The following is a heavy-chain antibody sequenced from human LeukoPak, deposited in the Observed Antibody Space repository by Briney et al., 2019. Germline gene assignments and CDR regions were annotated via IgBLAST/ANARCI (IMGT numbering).Heavy chain of an antibody. J-gene: IGHJ6*03. CDR1: GGSISSSSYY. D-gene: IGHD6-6*01. CDR3: ASVLKYTSQGNYMDV. Sequence: SETLSLTCTVSGGSISSSSYYWGWVRQPPGKGLEWIGSMHYSGSTYYNPSLKSRVTISVDTSKNQFSLKLISVTAADTAVYYCASVLKYTSQGNYMDVWGKGTTVTVSS. V-gene: IGHV4-39*07. CDR2: MHYSGST.